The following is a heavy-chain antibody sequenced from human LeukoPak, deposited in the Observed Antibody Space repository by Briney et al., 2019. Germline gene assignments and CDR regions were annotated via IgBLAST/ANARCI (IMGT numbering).Heavy chain of an antibody. CDR1: GFPFSSYW. J-gene: IGHJ4*02. V-gene: IGHV3-15*01. Sequence: PGGSLRLSCVASGFPFSSYWMTWVRQAPGKGLERVGRIKSKKDGGTTEFAAPVRGRFTISRDDSQNTLYLQMNSLTSDDTAVYYCTQGSGFYYDYWGQGTLVTVSS. CDR2: IKSKKDGGTT. CDR3: TQGSGFYYDY. D-gene: IGHD3-22*01.